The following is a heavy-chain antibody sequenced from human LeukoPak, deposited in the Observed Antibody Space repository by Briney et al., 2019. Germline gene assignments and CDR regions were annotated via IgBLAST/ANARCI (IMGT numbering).Heavy chain of an antibody. CDR3: ARDANYYDSRGENYFNC. CDR2: IKRDGSDT. CDR1: GFAFSSYW. J-gene: IGHJ4*02. Sequence: GGSLRLSCAASGFAFSSYWMSWVRQAPGKELEWVANIKRDGSDTYYVDSVKGRFTISRDNAKNSLYLQLNSLRAEDTAVYYCARDANYYDSRGENYFNCWGQGTLVTVSS. V-gene: IGHV3-7*01. D-gene: IGHD3-22*01.